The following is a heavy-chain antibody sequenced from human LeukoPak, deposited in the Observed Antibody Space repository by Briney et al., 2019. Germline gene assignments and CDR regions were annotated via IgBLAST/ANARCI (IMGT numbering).Heavy chain of an antibody. V-gene: IGHV3-48*03. CDR2: IRSSGSTV. Sequence: GGSLRLSCAASRFTFSSYEMNWVRQAPGKGLEWVSYIRSSGSTVYYADSVKGRFTISRDNAKNSLYLQMNSLRAEDTAVYYCARVEASGPYWGQGTLVTVSS. CDR3: ARVEASGPY. CDR1: RFTFSSYE. J-gene: IGHJ4*02. D-gene: IGHD2-15*01.